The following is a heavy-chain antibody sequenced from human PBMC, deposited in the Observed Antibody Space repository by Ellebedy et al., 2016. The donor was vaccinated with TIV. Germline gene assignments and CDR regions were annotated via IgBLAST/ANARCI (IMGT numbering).Heavy chain of an antibody. J-gene: IGHJ2*01. CDR3: ARDQYHFDSSGYSYEGWYFDL. D-gene: IGHD3-22*01. CDR2: IHDSEYT. V-gene: IGHV4-59*01. Sequence: MPGGSLRLSCTVSGGSISSYYWSWIRQPPGKGLEWIGYIHDSEYTNYNPSLKSRVPMSMDTSKKQFSLKLSSVTAADTAVYYCARDQYHFDSSGYSYEGWYFDLWGRGTLVTVSS. CDR1: GGSISSYY.